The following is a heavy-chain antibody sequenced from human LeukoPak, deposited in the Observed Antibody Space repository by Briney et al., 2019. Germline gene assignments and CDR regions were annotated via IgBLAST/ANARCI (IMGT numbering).Heavy chain of an antibody. D-gene: IGHD1-26*01. V-gene: IGHV3-64D*09. CDR3: VKSDNIVGATYFDY. CDR1: GFTFRSYA. CDR2: ISSNGGST. Sequence: HPGGSLRLPCSASGFTFRSYALHWVRQAPGKGLEYVSSISSNGGSTYYADSVKGRFTISRDNSKNTLYLHMSSLRAEDTAVYYCVKSDNIVGATYFDYWGQGTLVTVSS. J-gene: IGHJ4*02.